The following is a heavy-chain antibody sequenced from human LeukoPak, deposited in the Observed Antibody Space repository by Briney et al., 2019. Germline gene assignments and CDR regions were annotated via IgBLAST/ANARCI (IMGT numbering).Heavy chain of an antibody. CDR1: GFTFSSYA. D-gene: IGHD5-12*01. Sequence: GGSLRLSCAASGFTFSSYAMSWIRQAPGKGLEWVSAISGSGGSTYYADSVKGRFTISRDNSKNTLYLQMNSLRAEDTAVYYCAKDPGGYTGRPKYYFDYWGQGTLVTVSS. CDR2: ISGSGGST. V-gene: IGHV3-23*01. J-gene: IGHJ4*02. CDR3: AKDPGGYTGRPKYYFDY.